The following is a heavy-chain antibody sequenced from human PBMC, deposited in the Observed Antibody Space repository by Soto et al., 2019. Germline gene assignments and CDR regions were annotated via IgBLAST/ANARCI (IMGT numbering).Heavy chain of an antibody. J-gene: IGHJ5*02. V-gene: IGHV4-59*01. CDR3: ASQSEGFDA. CDR1: GGSIKIYY. Sequence: PSETLSLTCTVSGGSIKIYYWNWIRQPPGKGLEWIGYVYYSGTTNYNPSLNSRVTISVDTSKNQYSLRLSSVTTADTAVYYCASQSEGFDAWGQGALVTVSS. CDR2: VYYSGTT.